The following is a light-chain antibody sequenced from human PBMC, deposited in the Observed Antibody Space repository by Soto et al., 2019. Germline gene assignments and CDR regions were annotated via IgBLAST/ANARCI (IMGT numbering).Light chain of an antibody. CDR3: QQAHSFPPT. CDR2: AAS. J-gene: IGKJ4*01. CDR1: QGISSY. V-gene: IGKV1-8*01. Sequence: AIRMTQSPSSLSASTGDRVTITCRASQGISSYLALYQQKPRKAPKPLIYAASTLQSGVPSRFSGSGSGTDFTLTISCLQSEDFATYYCQQAHSFPPTFGGGTKVDI.